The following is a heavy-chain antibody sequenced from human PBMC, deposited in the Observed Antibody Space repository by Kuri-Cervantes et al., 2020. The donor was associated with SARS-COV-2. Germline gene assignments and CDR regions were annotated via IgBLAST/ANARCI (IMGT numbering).Heavy chain of an antibody. Sequence: SETLSLTCTVSGGSISSYYWSWIRQPAGKGLEWIGRIYTSGSTNYNPSLKSRVTMSVDTSKNQFSLKLSSVTAADTAVYYCARGSNAPYYYYYYMDVWGKGTTVTVSS. CDR2: IYTSGST. CDR1: GGSISSYY. CDR3: ARGSNAPYYYYYYMDV. V-gene: IGHV4-4*07. J-gene: IGHJ6*03.